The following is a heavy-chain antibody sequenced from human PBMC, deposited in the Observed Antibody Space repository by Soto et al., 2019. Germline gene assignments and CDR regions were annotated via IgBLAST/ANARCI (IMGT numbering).Heavy chain of an antibody. J-gene: IGHJ4*02. D-gene: IGHD3-3*01. Sequence: PGGSLRLSCAASGFTFSSYSMNWVRQAPGKGLEWVSYISSSSSTIYYADSVKGRFTISRDNAKNSLYLQMNSLRAEDTAVYYCARSNSITIFGVAPNLYYFDYWGQGTLVTVSS. CDR2: ISSSSSTI. CDR1: GFTFSSYS. CDR3: ARSNSITIFGVAPNLYYFDY. V-gene: IGHV3-48*01.